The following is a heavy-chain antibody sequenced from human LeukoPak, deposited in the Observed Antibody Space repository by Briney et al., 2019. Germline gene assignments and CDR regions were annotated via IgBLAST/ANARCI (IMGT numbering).Heavy chain of an antibody. CDR1: GFTFSSYA. V-gene: IGHV3-23*01. CDR2: ISGSGGST. D-gene: IGHD3-22*01. CDR3: AKDYDSSGYYDY. Sequence: PGGSLRLSCAASGFTFSSYAMSWVRQAPGKGLEWVSAISGSGGSTYYADSVKGRFTISRDNSKNTLYLQMNSLRAEDSAVYYCAKDYDSSGYYDYWGQGTLVTVSS. J-gene: IGHJ4*02.